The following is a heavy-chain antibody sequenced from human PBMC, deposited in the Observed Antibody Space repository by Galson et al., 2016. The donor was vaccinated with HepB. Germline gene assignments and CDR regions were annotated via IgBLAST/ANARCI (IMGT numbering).Heavy chain of an antibody. Sequence: SLRLSCAASGFTFNYAWMNWVRQTPGKGLEWLGRIKSKTDGGTTDYAAPGKGRFTISRDDSKNTLYLQMNSLKSEDTAVYYCTTESLEVRGVRATDVLDYWGQGTLVTVSS. V-gene: IGHV3-15*01. CDR1: GFTFNYAW. CDR3: TTESLEVRGVRATDVLDY. D-gene: IGHD3-10*01. J-gene: IGHJ4*02. CDR2: IKSKTDGGTT.